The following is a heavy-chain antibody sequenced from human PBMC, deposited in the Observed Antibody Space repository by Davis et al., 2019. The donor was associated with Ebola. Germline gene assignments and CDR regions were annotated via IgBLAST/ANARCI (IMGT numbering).Heavy chain of an antibody. CDR3: AIIGSSGWYDHAFDI. Sequence: AASVKVSCKASGYTFTSYGISWVRQAPGQGLEWMGWISAYNGNTNYAQKLQGRVTMTTDTSTSTAYMELRSLRSDDTAVYYCAIIGSSGWYDHAFDIWGQGTMVTVSS. CDR2: ISAYNGNT. V-gene: IGHV1-18*01. CDR1: GYTFTSYG. D-gene: IGHD6-19*01. J-gene: IGHJ3*02.